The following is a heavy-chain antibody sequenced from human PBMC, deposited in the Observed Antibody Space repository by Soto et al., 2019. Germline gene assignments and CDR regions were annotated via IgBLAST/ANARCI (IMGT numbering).Heavy chain of an antibody. CDR3: AKDREYSSGWPLRVYYYYGMDV. CDR2: ISGSGGST. D-gene: IGHD6-19*01. J-gene: IGHJ6*02. V-gene: IGHV3-23*01. CDR1: GFTFSSYA. Sequence: GGSLRLSCAASGFTFSSYAMSWVRQAPGKGLEWVSAISGSGGSTYYADSVKGRFTISRDNSKNTLYLQMNSLRAEDTAVYYCAKDREYSSGWPLRVYYYYGMDVWGQGTTVTVSS.